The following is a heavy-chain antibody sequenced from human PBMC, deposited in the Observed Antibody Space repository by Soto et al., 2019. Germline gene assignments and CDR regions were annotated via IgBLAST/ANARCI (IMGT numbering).Heavy chain of an antibody. CDR1: GFTFSGSA. Sequence: PGGSLRLSCAASGFTFSGSAMHWVRQASGKGLEWVGRIRSKANSYATAYAASVKGRFTISRDDSKNTAYLQMNSLKTEDTAVYYCTGKDPYVEIDYWGQGTLVTVPQ. CDR2: IRSKANSYAT. J-gene: IGHJ4*02. V-gene: IGHV3-73*01. CDR3: TGKDPYVEIDY. D-gene: IGHD3-16*01.